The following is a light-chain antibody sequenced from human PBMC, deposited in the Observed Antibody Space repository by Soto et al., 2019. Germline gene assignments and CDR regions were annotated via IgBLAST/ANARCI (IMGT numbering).Light chain of an antibody. CDR2: GTS. CDR3: QQYNHWPLIT. CDR1: HSVSGN. J-gene: IGKJ5*01. V-gene: IGKV3-15*01. Sequence: VVMTLSPCTLSVSPGEGATLSCRASHSVSGNLAWYQQKPGQAPRRLIYGTSIRATGVPARFSGGGSGTEFTLTISGLQSEDFAVYYCQQYNHWPLITFGQGTRLEIK.